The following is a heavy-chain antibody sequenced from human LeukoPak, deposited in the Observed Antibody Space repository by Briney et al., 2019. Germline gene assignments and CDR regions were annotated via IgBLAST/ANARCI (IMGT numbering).Heavy chain of an antibody. V-gene: IGHV4-4*07. CDR2: IYGSGTT. CDR1: GGSISSY. CDR3: ARDSGTTGEVKFDP. Sequence: SETLSLTCTVSGGSISSYWSWIRPAGEGLEWSGRIYGSGTTTYNPSLKSRVSMSIDTSKNQFSLKLMSVTAADTAVYYCARDSGTTGEVKFDPWGQGTLVTVSS. J-gene: IGHJ5*02. D-gene: IGHD3-10*01.